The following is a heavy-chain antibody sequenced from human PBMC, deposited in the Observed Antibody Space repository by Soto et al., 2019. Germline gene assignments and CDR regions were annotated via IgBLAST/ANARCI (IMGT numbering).Heavy chain of an antibody. CDR3: ARNQRGYYYDSSGGFPFDY. Sequence: GASVKVSCKASGGTFSSYAISWLRQAPGQGLEWMGGIIPIFGTANYAQKFQGRVTITADKSTSTAYMELSSLRSEDTAVYYCARNQRGYYYDSSGGFPFDYWGQGTLVTVSS. V-gene: IGHV1-69*06. CDR2: IIPIFGTA. D-gene: IGHD3-22*01. CDR1: GGTFSSYA. J-gene: IGHJ4*02.